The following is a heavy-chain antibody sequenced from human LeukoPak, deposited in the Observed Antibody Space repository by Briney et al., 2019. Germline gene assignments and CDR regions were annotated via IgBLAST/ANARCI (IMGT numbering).Heavy chain of an antibody. J-gene: IGHJ3*02. V-gene: IGHV1-69*01. CDR3: ASGEGGAAFDI. CDR2: IIPIFGTA. D-gene: IGHD3-10*01. CDR1: GGTFSSYA. Sequence: ASVKVSCKASGGTFSSYAISWVRQAPGQGLEWMGGIIPIFGTANYAQKFQGRVTITADESTSTAYIELSSLRSEDTAVYYCASGEGGAAFDIWGQGTMVTVSS.